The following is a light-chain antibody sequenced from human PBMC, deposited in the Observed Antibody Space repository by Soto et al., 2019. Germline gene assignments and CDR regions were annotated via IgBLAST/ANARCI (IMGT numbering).Light chain of an antibody. V-gene: IGLV2-8*01. Sequence: QSALTQPPSASGSPGQSVTISCTGAGTDVGQYNYVSWYQQHPGKAPKLLIHHVSRRPSGVPARFSGSKSGNTASLTVSGLRAEDEADYYCSSYTSSSTSVFGTGTKVTVL. J-gene: IGLJ1*01. CDR3: SSYTSSSTSV. CDR2: HVS. CDR1: GTDVGQYNY.